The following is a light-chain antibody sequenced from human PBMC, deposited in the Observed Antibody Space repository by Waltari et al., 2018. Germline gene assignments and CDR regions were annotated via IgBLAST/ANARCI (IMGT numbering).Light chain of an antibody. CDR2: GAS. Sequence: EIVLTQSPGTLSLSPGERATLSCRASQTVSKNYLAWYQQKPGQAPRLLIDGASNRDTGIPDRFSGSGSGTDFTLTISRLEPEDFAVYYCQQCAISPLTFGGGTKVEI. J-gene: IGKJ4*01. V-gene: IGKV3-20*01. CDR1: QTVSKNY. CDR3: QQCAISPLT.